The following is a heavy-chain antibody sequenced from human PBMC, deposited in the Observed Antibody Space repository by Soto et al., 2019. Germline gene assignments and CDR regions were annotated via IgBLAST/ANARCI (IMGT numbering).Heavy chain of an antibody. CDR1: GFTFSNAW. V-gene: IGHV3-15*07. CDR3: TTGPVVAANTNEVYYYYGMDV. J-gene: IGHJ6*02. Sequence: GGSLRLSCAASGFTFSNAWMNWVRQAPGKGLEWVGRIKSKTDGGTTDYAAPVKGRFTISRDDSKNTLYLQMNSLKTEDTAVYYCTTGPVVAANTNEVYYYYGMDVWGQGTTVTVSS. D-gene: IGHD2-15*01. CDR2: IKSKTDGGTT.